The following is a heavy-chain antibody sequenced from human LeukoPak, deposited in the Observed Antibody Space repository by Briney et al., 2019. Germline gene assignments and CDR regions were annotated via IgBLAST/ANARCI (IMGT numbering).Heavy chain of an antibody. CDR2: INHSGST. CDR3: ARMGYDSSGHFDY. V-gene: IGHV4-34*09. D-gene: IGHD3-22*01. CDR1: GGSFSGYY. J-gene: IGHJ4*02. Sequence: PSETLSLTCPVYGGSFSGYYWSWIRQPPGKGLEWIGEINHSGSTNYNPSLKSRVTISVDTSKNQFSLKLSSVTAADTAVYYCARMGYDSSGHFDYWGQGTLVTVSS.